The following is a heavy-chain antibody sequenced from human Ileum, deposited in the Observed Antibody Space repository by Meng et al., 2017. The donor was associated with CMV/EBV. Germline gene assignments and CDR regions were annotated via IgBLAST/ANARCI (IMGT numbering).Heavy chain of an antibody. CDR3: ARGSASDRSGNGDY. Sequence: KASGYTCTNYYVHWVRQAPGQGLDWMGMIRLSDGGTSYAQNFQGRVTMTRDTSTSTVYMELSSLRSEDTAVYYCARGSASDRSGNGDYWGQGTLVTVSS. V-gene: IGHV1-46*01. D-gene: IGHD3-22*01. CDR2: IRLSDGGT. J-gene: IGHJ4*02. CDR1: GYTCTNYY.